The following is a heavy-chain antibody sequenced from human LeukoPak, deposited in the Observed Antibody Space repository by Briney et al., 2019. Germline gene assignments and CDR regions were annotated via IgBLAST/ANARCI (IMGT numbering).Heavy chain of an antibody. CDR1: GGSISSGDYY. Sequence: SETLSLTCTVSGGSISSGDYYWSWIRQPPGKGLEWIVYIYYSGSTYYNPSLKSRVTISVDTSKNQFSLKLSSVTAADTAVYYCAREPITMTAPNWFDPWGQGTLVTVSS. D-gene: IGHD3-22*01. J-gene: IGHJ5*02. V-gene: IGHV4-30-4*01. CDR3: AREPITMTAPNWFDP. CDR2: IYYSGST.